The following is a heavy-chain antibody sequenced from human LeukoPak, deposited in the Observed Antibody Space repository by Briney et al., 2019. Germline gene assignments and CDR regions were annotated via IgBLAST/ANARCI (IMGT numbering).Heavy chain of an antibody. CDR3: ARPRTTVATPDY. D-gene: IGHD5-12*01. CDR2: INHSGST. Sequence: SETLSLTCAVYGGSFSGYYWSWIRQPPGKGLEWIGEINHSGSTNYNPSLKSRVTISVDTSKNQFSLKLSSVTAADTAVYYCARPRTTVATPDYWGQGTLVTVSS. CDR1: GGSFSGYY. V-gene: IGHV4-34*01. J-gene: IGHJ4*02.